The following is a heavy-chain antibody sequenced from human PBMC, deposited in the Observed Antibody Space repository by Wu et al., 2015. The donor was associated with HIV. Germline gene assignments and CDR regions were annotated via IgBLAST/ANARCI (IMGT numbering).Heavy chain of an antibody. D-gene: IGHD1-1*01. Sequence: QVQLVQSGIEVKKSGASMKLSCKASGYNFNGFGIVWVRQAPGQGLEWMGWISQWEQNKLYGQKFRDRLTLSAELQSREQPSWKLKSLSDLTTRPLISCARGIYTNWDGLLDFWGQG. CDR2: ISQWEQNK. CDR3: ARGIYTNWDGLLDF. V-gene: IGHV1-18*01. J-gene: IGHJ4*02. CDR1: GYNFNGFG.